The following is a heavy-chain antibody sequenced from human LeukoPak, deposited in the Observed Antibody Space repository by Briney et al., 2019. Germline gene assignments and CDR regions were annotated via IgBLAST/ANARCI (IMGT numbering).Heavy chain of an antibody. CDR2: MYRGGAI. D-gene: IGHD6-19*01. CDR1: GFLVSTNY. V-gene: IGHV3-53*01. CDR3: ARGHSSGNPDPFDY. Sequence: PGGSLRLSSAASGFLVSTNYMSCVRQAPGKGLEWVSVMYRGGAIHYADSVKGRFTISRDNSKNTLYLQMNSLRAEDTAMYFCARGHSSGNPDPFDYWGQGTLVIVSS. J-gene: IGHJ4*02.